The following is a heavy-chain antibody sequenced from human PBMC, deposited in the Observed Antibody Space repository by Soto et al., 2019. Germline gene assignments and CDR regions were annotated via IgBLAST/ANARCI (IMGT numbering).Heavy chain of an antibody. V-gene: IGHV1-69*13. J-gene: IGHJ4*02. Sequence: ASVKVSCKASGGTFSSYRFNWVRQARGQGLEWLGGIAPIYRTADYAQKFQGRVTITADESTRTVYLELSSLKSQDTALYYCARDSGAKLSSSWGQGTLVTVSS. CDR2: IAPIYRTA. D-gene: IGHD6-13*01. CDR3: ARDSGAKLSSS. CDR1: GGTFSSYR.